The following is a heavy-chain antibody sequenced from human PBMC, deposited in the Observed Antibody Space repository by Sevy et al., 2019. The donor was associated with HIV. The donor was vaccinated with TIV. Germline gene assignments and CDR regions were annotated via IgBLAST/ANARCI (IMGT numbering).Heavy chain of an antibody. V-gene: IGHV3-23*01. CDR2: IGGGDGGT. D-gene: IGHD2-21*01. Sequence: GGSLRLSCAASGFTFSTYAMNWVRQAPGKGLEWVSAIGGGDGGTYYADSVKGRFTISRDNSKNMLYLLMNSLRAEDTAIYYCAKDIIYVVAQAFDFWGQGTMVTVSS. CDR3: AKDIIYVVAQAFDF. CDR1: GFTFSTYA. J-gene: IGHJ3*01.